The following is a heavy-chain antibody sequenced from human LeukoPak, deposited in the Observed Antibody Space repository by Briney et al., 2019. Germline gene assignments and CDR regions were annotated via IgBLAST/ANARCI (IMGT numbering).Heavy chain of an antibody. CDR1: GFTFSNYV. CDR2: INTSGGSA. D-gene: IGHD3-10*02. CDR3: AALVRGPRSFDP. J-gene: IGHJ5*02. V-gene: IGHV3-23*01. Sequence: PGGSLRLSCAASGFTFSNYVMSWARQAPGKGLESVSCINTSGGSACYADSVKGRFTISRDNSKNTLYLQMNSLRLEDTAVYYCAALVRGPRSFDPWGQGTLLTVSS.